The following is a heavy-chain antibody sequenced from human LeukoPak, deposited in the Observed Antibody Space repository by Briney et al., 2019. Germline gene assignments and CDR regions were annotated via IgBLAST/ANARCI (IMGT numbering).Heavy chain of an antibody. CDR1: GFTFSSYG. CDR2: ISYDGSNK. CDR3: ARDKPTLDGMDV. J-gene: IGHJ6*02. Sequence: PGRSLRLSCAASGFTFSSYGMHWVRQAPGKGLEWVAVISYDGSNKYYADSVKGRFTISRDNSKNTLYLQMNSLRAEDTAVYYCARDKPTLDGMDVWGQGTTVTVSS. V-gene: IGHV3-30*03. D-gene: IGHD1-1*01.